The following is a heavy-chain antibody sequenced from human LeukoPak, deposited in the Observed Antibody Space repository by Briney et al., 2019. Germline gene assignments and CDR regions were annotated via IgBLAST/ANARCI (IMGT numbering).Heavy chain of an antibody. J-gene: IGHJ6*02. CDR1: GFTFSSYA. CDR2: ISGSGGST. V-gene: IGHV3-23*01. Sequence: GGSLRLSCAASGFTFSSYAMSWVRQAPGKGLEWVSAISGSGGSTYYADSVKGRFTISRDNAKNSLYLQMNSLRAEDTAVYYCARRLDSSGYPPRVGYYYYGMDVWGQGTTVTVSS. D-gene: IGHD3-22*01. CDR3: ARRLDSSGYPPRVGYYYYGMDV.